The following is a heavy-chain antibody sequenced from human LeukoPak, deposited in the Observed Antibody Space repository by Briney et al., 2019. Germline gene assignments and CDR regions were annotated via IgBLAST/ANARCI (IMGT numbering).Heavy chain of an antibody. CDR2: ISYDGSNK. CDR1: GFTLSSYN. V-gene: IGHV3-30*18. D-gene: IGHD3-10*01. Sequence: GGSLRLSCAASGFTLSSYNMNWVRQAPGKGLEWVAVISYDGSNKYYADSVKGRFTISRDNSKNTLYLQMNSLRAEDTAVYYCAKSLHYGSGSYYNAHYYYYGMDVWGQGTTVTVSS. J-gene: IGHJ6*02. CDR3: AKSLHYGSGSYYNAHYYYYGMDV.